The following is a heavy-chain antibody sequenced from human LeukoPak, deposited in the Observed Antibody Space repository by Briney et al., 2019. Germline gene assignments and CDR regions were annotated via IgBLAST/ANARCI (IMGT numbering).Heavy chain of an antibody. CDR3: ARGRGSYSYFDY. CDR1: GFTFSSYS. CDR2: ISSSSSYI. D-gene: IGHD1-26*01. Sequence: GGSLRLSCAASGFTFSSYSMNWVRQAPGKGLEWVSSISSSSSYIYYADSVKGRFTISRDNAKNSLYLQMNSLRAEDTAVYYCARGRGSYSYFDYWGQGTLVTVSS. V-gene: IGHV3-21*01. J-gene: IGHJ4*02.